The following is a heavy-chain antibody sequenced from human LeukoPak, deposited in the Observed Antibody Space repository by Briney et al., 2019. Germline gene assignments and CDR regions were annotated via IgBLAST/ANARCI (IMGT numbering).Heavy chain of an antibody. J-gene: IGHJ4*02. Sequence: GGSLRLSCAASGFTFSSYAMSWVRQAPGKGLEWVSAISGSGGSTYYADSVKGRFTIPRDNSKNTLYLQMNSLRAEDTAVYYCAKRVNWNYYYFDYWGQGTLVTVSS. V-gene: IGHV3-23*01. D-gene: IGHD1-7*01. CDR3: AKRVNWNYYYFDY. CDR2: ISGSGGST. CDR1: GFTFSSYA.